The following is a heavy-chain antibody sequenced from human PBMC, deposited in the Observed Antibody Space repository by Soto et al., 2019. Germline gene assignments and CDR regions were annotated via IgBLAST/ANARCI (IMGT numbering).Heavy chain of an antibody. Sequence: QVQLVQSGAEVRKPGASVKVSCEASGYTLTSYDIYWVRQATGQGLEWMGWMNPSTGNSGYAQKFQGRVTMTSDTSISTAHMELSSLRSEDTAVYYCARRAETNGWNGFGADKYYFDFWGQGTLVTVSS. J-gene: IGHJ4*02. CDR1: GYTLTSYD. D-gene: IGHD1-1*01. CDR3: ARRAETNGWNGFGADKYYFDF. CDR2: MNPSTGNS. V-gene: IGHV1-8*01.